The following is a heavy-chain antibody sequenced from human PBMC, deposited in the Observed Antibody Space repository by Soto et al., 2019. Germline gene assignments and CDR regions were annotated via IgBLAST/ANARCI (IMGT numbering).Heavy chain of an antibody. CDR2: VKPKSGKT. CDR1: GYTFTNYD. D-gene: IGHD4-17*01. J-gene: IGHJ6*03. V-gene: IGHV1-8*01. CDR3: ARIPVTSKRFYNVDV. Sequence: QEQLVQSGAEVKKPGASVKVSCKGSGYTFTNYDINWVRQAPGQGLEWMGWVKPKSGKTGYAQKLQGRVSMTRNTSIHTAYMELSSLTSEDTAVYFCARIPVTSKRFYNVDVWGEGSTVTV.